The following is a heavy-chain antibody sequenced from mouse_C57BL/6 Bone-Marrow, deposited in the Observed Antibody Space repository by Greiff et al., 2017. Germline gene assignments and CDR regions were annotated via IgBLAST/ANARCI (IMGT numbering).Heavy chain of an antibody. CDR3: ARDHSTFDY. J-gene: IGHJ2*01. CDR1: GFTFSSYA. D-gene: IGHD2-5*01. CDR2: ISDGGSYT. V-gene: IGHV5-4*01. Sequence: EVMLVESGGGLVKPGGSLKLSCAASGFTFSSYAMSWVRQTPEKRLEWVATISDGGSYTYYPDNVKGRFTISRDNAKNNLYLQMSHLKSEDTAMYYCARDHSTFDYWVQGTTLTFSS.